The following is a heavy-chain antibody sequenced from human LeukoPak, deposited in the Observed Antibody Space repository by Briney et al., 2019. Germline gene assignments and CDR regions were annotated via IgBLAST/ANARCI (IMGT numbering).Heavy chain of an antibody. Sequence: SETLSLTCTVSGGSISSYYWSWIRQPPGKGLEWIGYIYTSRSTNYNPSLKSRVTISVDTSKNQFSLKLSSVTAADTALYYCARHRSPSSLSFFDIWGQGMLVIVSS. CDR3: ARHRSPSSLSFFDI. D-gene: IGHD2-2*01. J-gene: IGHJ4*02. CDR1: GGSISSYY. CDR2: IYTSRST. V-gene: IGHV4-4*09.